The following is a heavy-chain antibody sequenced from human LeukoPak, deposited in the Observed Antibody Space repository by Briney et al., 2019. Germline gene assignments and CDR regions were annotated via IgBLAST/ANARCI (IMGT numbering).Heavy chain of an antibody. CDR3: ARDRDCGSTSCYNAFDI. D-gene: IGHD2-2*02. Sequence: PGGSLRLSCEASGFTFSSYEMHWVRQAPGKGLEWVAVISDDGSNKYYADSVKGRLTTSRDNAKNTLYLQMNSLRAEDTAVYYCARDRDCGSTSCYNAFDIWGQGTMVTVSS. CDR2: ISDDGSNK. CDR1: GFTFSSYE. J-gene: IGHJ3*02. V-gene: IGHV3-30*01.